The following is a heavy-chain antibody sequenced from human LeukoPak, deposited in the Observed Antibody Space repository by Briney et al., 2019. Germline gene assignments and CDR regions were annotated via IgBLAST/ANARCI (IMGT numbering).Heavy chain of an antibody. D-gene: IGHD3-3*01. CDR3: AREWTRGTIFGVVIPGDAFDI. CDR2: INTNTGNP. V-gene: IGHV7-4-1*02. CDR1: GYTFTSYA. Sequence: ASVKVSCKASGYTFTSYAMNWVRQAPGQGLEWMGWINTNTGNPTYAQGFTGRFVFSLDTSVSTAYLQISSLKAEDTAVYYCAREWTRGTIFGVVIPGDAFDIWGRGTMVTVSS. J-gene: IGHJ3*02.